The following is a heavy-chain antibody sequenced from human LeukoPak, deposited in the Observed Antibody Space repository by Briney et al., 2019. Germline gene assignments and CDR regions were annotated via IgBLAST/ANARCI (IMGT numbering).Heavy chain of an antibody. CDR1: GFTFSSYA. CDR2: ISGSGGST. CDR3: AKGQRIAVAGNFDY. Sequence: PGGSLSLSCAASGFTFSSYAMSWVRQAPGKGLEWASAISGSGGSTYYADSVKGRFTISRDNSKNTLYLQMNSLRAEDTAVYYCAKGQRIAVAGNFDYWGQGTPVTVSS. V-gene: IGHV3-23*01. D-gene: IGHD6-19*01. J-gene: IGHJ4*02.